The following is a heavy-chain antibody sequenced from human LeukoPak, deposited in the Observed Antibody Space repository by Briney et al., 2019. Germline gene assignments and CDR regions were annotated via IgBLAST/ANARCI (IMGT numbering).Heavy chain of an antibody. CDR3: GRSRDGYYHGTQ. J-gene: IGHJ4*02. V-gene: IGHV3-33*05. CDR1: GHSLSSYG. CDR2: ILYDGSEE. Sequence: PGTSLRLSCATSGHSLSSYGMHWVRQAPGQGLEWVAGILYDGSEEYKESVMGRFTISRENFKNTVFLQMSTLKVEESAMYFCGRSRDGYYHGTQWGQGTLVTVSS. D-gene: IGHD5-24*01.